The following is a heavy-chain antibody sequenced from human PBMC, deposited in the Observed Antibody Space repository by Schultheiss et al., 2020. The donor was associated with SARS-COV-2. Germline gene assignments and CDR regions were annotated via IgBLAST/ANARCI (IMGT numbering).Heavy chain of an antibody. CDR1: GFTFSSYA. D-gene: IGHD4-23*01. CDR2: IWYDGSNK. J-gene: IGHJ5*02. Sequence: GGSLRLSCAASGFTFSSYAMHWVRQAPGKGLEWVAVIWYDGSNKYYADSVKGRFTISRDNAKNSLYLQMNSLRAEDTAVYYCARDGRKIYGGNPGWFDPWGQGTLVTVSS. V-gene: IGHV3-30*07. CDR3: ARDGRKIYGGNPGWFDP.